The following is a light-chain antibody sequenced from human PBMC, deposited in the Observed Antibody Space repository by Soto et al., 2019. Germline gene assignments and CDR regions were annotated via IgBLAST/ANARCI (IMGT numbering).Light chain of an antibody. CDR1: SSDVGGYEY. CDR3: SSHGGSKNFLG. CDR2: EVT. Sequence: QSALTQPPSASGSPGQSVTLSCTGTSSDVGGYEYVSWYQQHPGKAPKLIIYEVTKRPSGVPDRFSGSKSGNTASLTVSGLQAEDEAFYYCSSHGGSKNFLGFGEGTKLTVL. V-gene: IGLV2-8*01. J-gene: IGLJ3*02.